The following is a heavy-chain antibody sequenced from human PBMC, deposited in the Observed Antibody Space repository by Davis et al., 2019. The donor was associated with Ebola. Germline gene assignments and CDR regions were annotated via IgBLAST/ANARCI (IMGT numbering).Heavy chain of an antibody. CDR2: ISSGGGAP. CDR1: GFTFSTYA. J-gene: IGHJ4*02. CDR3: AKQRGVGAIDYDY. V-gene: IGHV3-23*01. D-gene: IGHD1-26*01. Sequence: WGSLRLSCAASGFTFSTYAMGWVRQAPGKGLEWVSDISSGGGAPYYADSVKGRFTTFRDNPKNTLYLQMNSLRADDTAVYYCAKQRGVGAIDYDYWGRGTVVTVSS.